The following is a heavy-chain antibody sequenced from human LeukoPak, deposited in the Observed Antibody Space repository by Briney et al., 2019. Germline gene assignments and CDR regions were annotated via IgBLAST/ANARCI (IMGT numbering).Heavy chain of an antibody. CDR1: GDSFTTSYY. J-gene: IGHJ3*02. D-gene: IGHD3-22*01. CDR3: ARASDSSGYFQAFDI. Sequence: SETLSLTCTVSGDSFTTSYYWAWIRQPPGKGLEWIGYIYYSGSTNYNPSLKSRVTISVDTSKNQFSLKLSSVTAADTAVYYCARASDSSGYFQAFDIWGQGTMVTVSS. CDR2: IYYSGST. V-gene: IGHV4-61*01.